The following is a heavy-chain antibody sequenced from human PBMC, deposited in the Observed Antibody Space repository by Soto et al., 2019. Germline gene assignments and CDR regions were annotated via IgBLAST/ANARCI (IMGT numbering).Heavy chain of an antibody. CDR3: AAAVPAEYVFPYYYMDV. CDR2: IYYSGSA. V-gene: IGHV4-59*01. J-gene: IGHJ6*03. CDR1: GASISSYH. Sequence: QVQLQESGPGLVKPSETLSLTCTVSGASISSYHWSWLRQTPGKGLEWIGYIYYSGSANYNPSLTRRVTFSVDTSKNQVSLKLSSVTAADTGVYYCAAAVPAEYVFPYYYMDVWGKGTTVTVSS. D-gene: IGHD3-16*01.